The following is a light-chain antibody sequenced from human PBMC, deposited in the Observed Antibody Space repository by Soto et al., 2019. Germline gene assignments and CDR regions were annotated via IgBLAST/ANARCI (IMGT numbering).Light chain of an antibody. J-gene: IGKJ2*01. CDR1: QSVSSY. CDR3: QQYSTWPPRYT. V-gene: IGKV3-15*01. Sequence: EIVMTQSPATLSVSPGGRATLSYRASQSVSSYLAWYQQRPGQPPRLLIYRASTRATNIPARFSGSGSGTEFSLTISSLQSEDFAVYYCQQYSTWPPRYTFGQGTKLEI. CDR2: RAS.